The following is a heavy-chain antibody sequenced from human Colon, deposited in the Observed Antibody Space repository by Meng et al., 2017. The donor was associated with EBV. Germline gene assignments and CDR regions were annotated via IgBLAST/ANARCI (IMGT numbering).Heavy chain of an antibody. Sequence: QVLLPVSGSGLVTPSPTLSVDGSVSGGSLASGDYVWTCVRQQPGKGLGWIGYIYHGVNIYYTPSLRSRVTISVDKSRNQFSLKLTSVSAADTAVYYCVRDTRRGGGLFDPWGQGTLVTVSS. CDR3: VRDTRRGGGLFDP. CDR2: IYHGVNI. V-gene: IGHV4-30-2*01. J-gene: IGHJ5*02. D-gene: IGHD6-25*01. CDR1: GGSLASGDYV.